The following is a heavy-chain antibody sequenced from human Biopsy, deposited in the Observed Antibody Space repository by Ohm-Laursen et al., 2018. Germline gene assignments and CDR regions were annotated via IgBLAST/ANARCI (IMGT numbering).Heavy chain of an antibody. CDR1: YGSISGHF. J-gene: IGHJ4*02. D-gene: IGHD1-26*01. V-gene: IGHV4-59*11. CDR3: ALGGGSYVNFDY. CDR2: FRFEDRT. Sequence: GTLSLTCAVTYGSISGHFRTWIRQPPGKGLEWIGYFRFEDRTSYNSSLKSRVTISADTSKNQFSLRLSSVTAADTAVYYCALGGGSYVNFDYWGQGTLVTVSS.